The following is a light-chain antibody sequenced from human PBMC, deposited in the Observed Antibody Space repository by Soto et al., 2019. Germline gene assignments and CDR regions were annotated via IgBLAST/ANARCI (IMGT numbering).Light chain of an antibody. J-gene: IGKJ2*01. Sequence: EIVLTQSPRPLSLSPGERATLSRTATQSVSSSQLAWYQQKPGQAPRLLIYGASTTATGIPDRLSGGGSGTDFTLTVSRREPEDFAVYYCPQFGSSPEYTFGQGSK. CDR1: QSVSSSQ. CDR2: GAS. CDR3: PQFGSSPEYT. V-gene: IGKV3-20*01.